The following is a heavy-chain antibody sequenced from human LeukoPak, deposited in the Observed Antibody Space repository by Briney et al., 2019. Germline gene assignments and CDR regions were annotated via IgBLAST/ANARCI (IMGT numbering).Heavy chain of an antibody. J-gene: IGHJ6*02. CDR1: GYTFTSYY. CDR2: INTSGGST. V-gene: IGHV1-46*01. CDR3: ASPVVPAAVTPYYNYYGMDV. D-gene: IGHD2-2*01. Sequence: ASVEVSCKASGYTFTSYYMHWVRQAPGQGLEWMGIINTSGGSTSYAQKFQGRVTMARDTSTSTVYMELSSLRSEDTAVYYCASPVVPAAVTPYYNYYGMDVWGQGTTVTVSS.